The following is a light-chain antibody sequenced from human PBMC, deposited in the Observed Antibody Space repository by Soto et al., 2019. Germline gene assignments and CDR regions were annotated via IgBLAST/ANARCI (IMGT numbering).Light chain of an antibody. CDR2: GNT. CDR1: SSNIGAGYD. V-gene: IGLV1-40*01. J-gene: IGLJ1*01. CDR3: QSYDSTLSASYV. Sequence: QSVLTQPPSVSGAPGQRVTISCTGSSSNIGAGYDVHWYQQRPGTAPKLLTFGNTNRPSGVPDRFSGSKSGTSASLAITGLQAEDEGDYYCQSYDSTLSASYVLGNGTKATVL.